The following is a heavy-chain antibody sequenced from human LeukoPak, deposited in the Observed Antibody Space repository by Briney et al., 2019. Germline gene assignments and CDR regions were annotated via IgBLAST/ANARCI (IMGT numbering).Heavy chain of an antibody. J-gene: IGHJ4*02. D-gene: IGHD2-21*01. V-gene: IGHV3-30*02. CDR3: APRVVVITAPFDY. CDR2: IRYDGTDK. CDR1: GFTFSSFG. Sequence: GGSLRLSCAASGFTFSSFGMHWVRQAPGKGLEWVAFIRYDGTDKYYADSVKGRFTISIDNSKNTLYLQMNSLRPEDTAVYYCAPRVVVITAPFDYWGQGTLVTVSS.